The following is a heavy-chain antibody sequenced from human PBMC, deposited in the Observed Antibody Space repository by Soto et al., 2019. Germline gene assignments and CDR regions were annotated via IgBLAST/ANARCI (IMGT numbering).Heavy chain of an antibody. CDR1: RLTFRSYA. V-gene: IGHV3-30*18. J-gene: IGHJ4*02. Sequence: GGSLRLSCAASRLTFRSYAMHWVRQAPGKGLEWVAVVSYDGGNTYYADSVKGRFTISRDNSKNTLYLQMNSLRTDDTALYFCAKDPRYKSDWSTPKYFDYWGQGTQVTVSS. CDR3: AKDPRYKSDWSTPKYFDY. CDR2: VSYDGGNT. D-gene: IGHD3-9*01.